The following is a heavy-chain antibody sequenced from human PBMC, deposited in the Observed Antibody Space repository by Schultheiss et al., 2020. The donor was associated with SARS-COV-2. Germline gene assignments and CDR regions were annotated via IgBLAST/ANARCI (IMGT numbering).Heavy chain of an antibody. CDR2: IYYSGST. Sequence: SETLSLTCTVSGGSISSYYWSWIRQPPGKGLEWIGYIYYSGSTYYNPSLKSRVTISVDRSKNQFSLKLSSVTAADTAVYYCARASTVTTGDAFDIWGQGTMVTVSS. J-gene: IGHJ3*02. CDR1: GGSISSYY. D-gene: IGHD4-17*01. CDR3: ARASTVTTGDAFDI. V-gene: IGHV4-59*12.